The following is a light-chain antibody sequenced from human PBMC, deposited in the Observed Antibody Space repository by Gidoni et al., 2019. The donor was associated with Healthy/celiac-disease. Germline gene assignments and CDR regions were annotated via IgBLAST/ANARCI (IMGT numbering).Light chain of an antibody. J-gene: IGKJ1*01. Sequence: EIVLTQSPGTLSLSPGERATLSCRASHSVTSSFLAWYQQKPGQAPRLLIYGASSRATDIPDRFSGSGSGTDFTLTISRLEPEDFAVYYCQQYGNSRWTFXXXTKLETK. CDR1: HSVTSSF. CDR2: GAS. CDR3: QQYGNSRWT. V-gene: IGKV3-20*01.